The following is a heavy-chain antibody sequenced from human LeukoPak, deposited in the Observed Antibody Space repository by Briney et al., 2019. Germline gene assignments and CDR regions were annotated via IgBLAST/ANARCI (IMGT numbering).Heavy chain of an antibody. Sequence: PGRSLRLSCAASGFTFSDYGMHWVRQAPGKGLEWVAVIWYDGSNKYYADSVKGRFTISRDNSKNTLYLQMDSLRAEDTAVYYCARGRVGGTCCMFDYWGQGTLVTVSS. J-gene: IGHJ4*02. CDR3: ARGRVGGTCCMFDY. CDR1: GFTFSDYG. D-gene: IGHD2-15*01. V-gene: IGHV3-33*01. CDR2: IWYDGSNK.